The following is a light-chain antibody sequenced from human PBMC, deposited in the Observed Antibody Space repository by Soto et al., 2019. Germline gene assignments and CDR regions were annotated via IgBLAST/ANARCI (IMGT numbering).Light chain of an antibody. J-gene: IGLJ1*01. CDR2: EVT. Sequence: QSVLTQPASVSASPGQSISISCTGTSSDVGTYDSVSWYQQHSGKAPKLIIYEVTNRPSGVSNRFSGSKSGNTASLTISGLQPEDEGDYDCSSYRTSGTLYVFGTGTKLTVL. V-gene: IGLV2-14*03. CDR3: SSYRTSGTLYV. CDR1: SSDVGTYDS.